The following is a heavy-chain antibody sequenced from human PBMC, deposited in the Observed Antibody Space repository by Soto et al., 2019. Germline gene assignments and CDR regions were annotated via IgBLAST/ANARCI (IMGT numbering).Heavy chain of an antibody. D-gene: IGHD2-2*01. CDR2: IYYSGRT. V-gene: IGHV4-59*01. Sequence: SETLSLTCTVSGGSISSYYWSWIRQPPGKGLEWMGHIYYSGRTTYNPSLKSRVTISVDTSKNHFSLKLSSVTAADTAVYYCARETGYCSRTFCQDWFDPWGQGTLVTVSS. J-gene: IGHJ5*02. CDR1: GGSISSYY. CDR3: ARETGYCSRTFCQDWFDP.